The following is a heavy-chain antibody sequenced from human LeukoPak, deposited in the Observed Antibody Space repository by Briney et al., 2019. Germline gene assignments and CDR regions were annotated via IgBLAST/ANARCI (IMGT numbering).Heavy chain of an antibody. D-gene: IGHD2-2*01. Sequence: GGSLRLSCAASGFTFDDYAMHWVRQAPGKGLEWVSGISWNSGSIGYADSVKGRFTISRDNAKNSLYLQMNSLRAEDTALYYCAKVIYCSSTSCHDAFDIWGQGTMVTVSS. J-gene: IGHJ3*02. V-gene: IGHV3-9*01. CDR2: ISWNSGSI. CDR1: GFTFDDYA. CDR3: AKVIYCSSTSCHDAFDI.